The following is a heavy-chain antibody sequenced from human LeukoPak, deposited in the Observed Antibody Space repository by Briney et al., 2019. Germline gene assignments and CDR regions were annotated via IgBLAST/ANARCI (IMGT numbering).Heavy chain of an antibody. D-gene: IGHD1-26*01. J-gene: IGHJ3*02. CDR3: ARLLRPGGRKGDAFDI. CDR1: GVSISGHH. Sequence: SQTLSLTCSVSGVSISGHHWTWMPQPPGTGLEGIVYFYDSGDFHYNPSLRGGTTNWMDMSHNQFSLTMSSVTAADTAMYYCARLLRPGGRKGDAFDIWGQGTLVTVSS. V-gene: IGHV4-59*08. CDR2: FYDSGDF.